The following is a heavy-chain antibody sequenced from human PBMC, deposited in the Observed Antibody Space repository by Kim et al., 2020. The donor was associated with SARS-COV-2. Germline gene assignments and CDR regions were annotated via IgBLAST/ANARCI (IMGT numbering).Heavy chain of an antibody. Sequence: SETLSLTCTVSGGSISSYYWSWIRQPPGKGLEWIGYIYYSGSTNYNPSLKSRVTISVDTSKNQFSLKLSSVTAAATAVYYCAGGFDYWGQGTRVTVSS. CDR1: GGSISSYY. J-gene: IGHJ4*02. V-gene: IGHV4-59*08. CDR3: AGGFDY. CDR2: IYYSGST.